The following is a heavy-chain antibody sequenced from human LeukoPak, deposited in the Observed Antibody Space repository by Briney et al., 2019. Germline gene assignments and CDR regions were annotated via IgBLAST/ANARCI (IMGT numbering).Heavy chain of an antibody. CDR2: IIPIFGIA. CDR3: ASFEAAGHYYYYMDV. Sequence: SVKVSCKASGGTFSSYAISWVRQAPGQGLEWMGGIIPIFGIANYAQKFQGRVTITADESTSTAYMELSSLRSEDTAVYYCASFEAAGHYYYYMDVWGKGTTVTVSS. D-gene: IGHD6-13*01. CDR1: GGTFSSYA. V-gene: IGHV1-69*13. J-gene: IGHJ6*03.